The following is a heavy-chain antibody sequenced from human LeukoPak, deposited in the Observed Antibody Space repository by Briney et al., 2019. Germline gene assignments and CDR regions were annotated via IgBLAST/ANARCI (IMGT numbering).Heavy chain of an antibody. V-gene: IGHV3-23*01. J-gene: IGHJ4*02. CDR1: GFTFSSYA. D-gene: IGHD6-13*01. CDR2: ISGSGGST. Sequence: GGSLRLSCAASGFTFSSYAMSWVRQAPGKGLEWVSDISGSGGSTYYADSVKGRFTISRDNSKNTLYLQMNSLRAEDTAVYYCAKYSSSWYYYFDYWGQGTLVTVSS. CDR3: AKYSSSWYYYFDY.